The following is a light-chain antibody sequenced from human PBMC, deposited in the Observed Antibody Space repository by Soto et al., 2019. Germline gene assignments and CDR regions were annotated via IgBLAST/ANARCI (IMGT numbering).Light chain of an antibody. V-gene: IGLV2-14*01. CDR2: DVS. CDR1: SSDVGGYNY. Sequence: QSVLTQPASVSGSPGQSITISCTGTSSDVGGYNYVSWYQQHPGKAPKLIIYDVSNRPSGVSNRFSGSKSGNTASLTISGLQAEGEADYYCRSYTSSSTPYVFGTGTKVTVL. J-gene: IGLJ1*01. CDR3: RSYTSSSTPYV.